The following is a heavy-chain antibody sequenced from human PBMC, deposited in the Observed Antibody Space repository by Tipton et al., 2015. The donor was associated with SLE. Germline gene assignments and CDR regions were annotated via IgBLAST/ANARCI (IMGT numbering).Heavy chain of an antibody. CDR2: ISGSGGST. CDR1: GFTFSNYA. CDR3: ARERDLTYYYDSSGYFFDY. J-gene: IGHJ4*02. Sequence: SLRLSCAASGFTFSNYALNWVRQAPGKGLEWVSSISGSGGSTYYIDSVKGHFTISRDNSRNTLYLQMNSLGAEDTAVYYCARERDLTYYYDSSGYFFDYWGQGTLVTVSS. D-gene: IGHD3-22*01. V-gene: IGHV3-23*01.